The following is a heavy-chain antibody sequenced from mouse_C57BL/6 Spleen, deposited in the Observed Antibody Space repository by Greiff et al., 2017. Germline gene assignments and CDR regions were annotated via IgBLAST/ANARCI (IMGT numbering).Heavy chain of an antibody. CDR2: IHPNSGST. CDR3: ARSGDYDVVDY. J-gene: IGHJ4*01. V-gene: IGHV1-64*01. CDR1: GYTFTSYW. Sequence: VQLQQPGAELVKPGASVKLSCKASGYTFTSYWMHWVKQRPGRGLEWIGMIHPNSGSTNYNEKFKSKATLTVDKSSSTAYMQLSSLTSEDSAVYYCARSGDYDVVDYWGQGTSVTVSS. D-gene: IGHD2-4*01.